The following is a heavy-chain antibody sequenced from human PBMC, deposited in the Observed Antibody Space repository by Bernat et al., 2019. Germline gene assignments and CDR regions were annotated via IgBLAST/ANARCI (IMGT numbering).Heavy chain of an antibody. D-gene: IGHD3-22*01. V-gene: IGHV3-30*18. CDR1: GFTFSSYG. Sequence: QVQLVESGGGVVQPGRSLRLSCAASGFTFSSYGMPWVRQAPGKGLEWVAVISYDGSNKYYAESVKGRFTISRDNSKNTLYLQMNSLRAEDTAVYYCAKDLAWTYYYDSSGYHSLDYWGQGTLVTVAS. CDR2: ISYDGSNK. J-gene: IGHJ4*02. CDR3: AKDLAWTYYYDSSGYHSLDY.